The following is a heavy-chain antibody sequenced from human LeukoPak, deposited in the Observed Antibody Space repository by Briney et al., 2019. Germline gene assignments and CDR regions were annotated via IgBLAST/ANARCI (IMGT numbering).Heavy chain of an antibody. V-gene: IGHV4-30-2*01. Sequence: SQTLSLTCKVSGDSLSSSTCNWSWIRQPPGKGLEWIGYISQSGNSYFTPSLKSRATISVDRSKNQFSLTLTSVTAADTAVYYCARVQVDYDTPDHFDYWGKGTLVTVSS. D-gene: IGHD3-22*01. CDR2: ISQSGNS. J-gene: IGHJ4*02. CDR3: ARVQVDYDTPDHFDY. CDR1: GDSLSSSTCN.